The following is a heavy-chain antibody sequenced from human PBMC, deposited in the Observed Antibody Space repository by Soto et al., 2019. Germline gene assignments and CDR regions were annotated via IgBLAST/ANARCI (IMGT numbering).Heavy chain of an antibody. J-gene: IGHJ4*02. V-gene: IGHV1-69*12. CDR1: GGTFSSDS. CDR3: ARSGGLDRDFNY. Sequence: QVQLVQSGAEVKKPGSSVKVSCKASGGTFSSDSFSWVRQAPGQGLEWLGGIIPMFDKPIYAQKFQDRVTITADAATSTADMQLSRLRSGDTAVYYCARSGGLDRDFNYWGQGSLVTVSS. CDR2: IIPMFDKP. D-gene: IGHD2-15*01.